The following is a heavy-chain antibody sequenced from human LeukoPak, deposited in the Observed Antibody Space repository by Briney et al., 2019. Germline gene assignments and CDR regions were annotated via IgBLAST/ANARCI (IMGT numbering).Heavy chain of an antibody. CDR2: ISGSGGST. J-gene: IGHJ4*02. V-gene: IGHV3-23*01. D-gene: IGHD6-13*01. Sequence: PGGSLRLSCAASGFTFSSYAMSWVRQAPGKGLEWVSAISGSGGSTYYADSVKGRFTISRDSAKNSLYLQMNSLKTEDTAVYYCTRDIAAAGTVYWGQGTLVTVSS. CDR3: TRDIAAAGTVY. CDR1: GFTFSSYA.